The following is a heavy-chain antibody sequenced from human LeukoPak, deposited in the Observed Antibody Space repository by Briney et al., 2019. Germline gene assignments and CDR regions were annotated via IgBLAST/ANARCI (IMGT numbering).Heavy chain of an antibody. J-gene: IGHJ4*02. CDR1: GGSISSSNW. CDR3: ASRSYAYVWGSYAFDY. Sequence: PSGTLTLTCAVSGGSISSSNWWSCVRQPPGEGLEWIGVIYHSGSTNYTPSLKSRFTISVDNSKNPFSLKLSSVTAADTAVYYCASRSYAYVWGSYAFDYGGQGTLVTVSS. CDR2: IYHSGST. V-gene: IGHV4-4*02. D-gene: IGHD3-16*01.